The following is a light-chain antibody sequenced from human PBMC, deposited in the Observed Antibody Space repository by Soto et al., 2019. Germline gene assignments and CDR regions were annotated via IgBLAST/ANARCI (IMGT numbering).Light chain of an antibody. CDR1: GSNVGSYNF. CDR2: EVY. Sequence: QSALTQPPSASGSPGQSVTISCTGAGSNVGSYNFVSWYQQHPGKAPKLLIYEVYKRPSGVPDRFSGSKSGNTASLTVSGLQADDEADYYCCSYAGSNNLVVFGGGTKLTVL. V-gene: IGLV2-8*01. CDR3: CSYAGSNNLVV. J-gene: IGLJ3*02.